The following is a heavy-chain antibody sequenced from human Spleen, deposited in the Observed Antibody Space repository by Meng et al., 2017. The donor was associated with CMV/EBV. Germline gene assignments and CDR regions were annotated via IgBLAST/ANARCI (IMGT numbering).Heavy chain of an antibody. D-gene: IGHD3-3*01. CDR2: INHSGST. Sequence: SETLSLTCAVSGGSFSGYFWTWIRQTPGKEFEWIGEINHSGSTNYNPSLKSRVTMEVDTSKSQVSLKLSSVTAADTAVYYCAKYYDFWSGYYDDYWGQGTLVTVSS. J-gene: IGHJ4*02. CDR3: AKYYDFWSGYYDDY. CDR1: GGSFSGYF. V-gene: IGHV4-34*01.